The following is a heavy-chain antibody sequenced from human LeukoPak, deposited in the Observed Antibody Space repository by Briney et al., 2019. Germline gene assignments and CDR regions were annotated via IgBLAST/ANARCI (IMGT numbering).Heavy chain of an antibody. CDR1: GGSMSSYY. CDR2: IYSSGRT. J-gene: IGHJ4*02. V-gene: IGHV4-4*07. D-gene: IGHD5-18*01. Sequence: SETLSLTCTVSGGSMSSYYWSWIRQPAGKGLEWIGRIYSSGRTNYNTSLKSQVTMSLDTSKNQFSLKLSSVTAADTAVYYCVRDVDTFFDYWGQGTLVTVSS. CDR3: VRDVDTFFDY.